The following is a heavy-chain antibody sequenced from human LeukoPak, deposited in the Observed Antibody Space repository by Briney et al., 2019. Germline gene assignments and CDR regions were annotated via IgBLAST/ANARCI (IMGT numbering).Heavy chain of an antibody. V-gene: IGHV4-34*01. Sequence: PSETLSLTCAVYGGSFSGYYWSWIRQPPGKGLEWIGEINHSGSTNYNPSLKSRVTISVDTSKNQFSLKLSSVTAADTAVYYCARDSNPQTTFPYYFDYWGQGTLVTVSS. J-gene: IGHJ4*02. D-gene: IGHD4-17*01. CDR3: ARDSNPQTTFPYYFDY. CDR2: INHSGST. CDR1: GGSFSGYY.